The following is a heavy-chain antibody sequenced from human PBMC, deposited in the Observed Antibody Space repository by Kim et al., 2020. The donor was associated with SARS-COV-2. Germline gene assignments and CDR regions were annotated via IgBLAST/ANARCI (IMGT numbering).Heavy chain of an antibody. Sequence: SVKVSCKASGGTFSSYAISWVRQAPGQGLEWMGGIIPIFGTANYAQKFQGRVTITADESTSTAYMELSSLRSEDTAVYYCARDSRDGSGSYYSWGQGTLVTVSS. J-gene: IGHJ4*02. D-gene: IGHD3-10*01. CDR2: IIPIFGTA. CDR1: GGTFSSYA. CDR3: ARDSRDGSGSYYS. V-gene: IGHV1-69*13.